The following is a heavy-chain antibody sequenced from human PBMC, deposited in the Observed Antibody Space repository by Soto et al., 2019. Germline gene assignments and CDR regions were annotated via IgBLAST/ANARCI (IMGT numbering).Heavy chain of an antibody. J-gene: IGHJ6*02. CDR1: GFTFSNAW. CDR2: IKSKTDGGTT. V-gene: IGHV3-15*07. D-gene: IGHD3-22*01. Sequence: GGSLRLSCAASGFTFSNAWMNWVRQAPGKGLEWVGRIKSKTDGGTTDYAAPGKGRFTISRDDSKNTLYLQMNSLKTEDTAVYYCTTDGYDSSGYYFRYYYYGMDVWGQGTTVTVSS. CDR3: TTDGYDSSGYYFRYYYYGMDV.